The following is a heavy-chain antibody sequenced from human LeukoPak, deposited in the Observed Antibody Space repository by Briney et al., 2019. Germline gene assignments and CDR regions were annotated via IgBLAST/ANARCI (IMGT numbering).Heavy chain of an antibody. Sequence: PSETLSLTCTVSGGSISSYYWSWIRQPPGKGLEWIGYIYYSGGTNYNPSLKSRVTISVDTSKNQFSLKLSSVTAADTAVYYCASSGLGAYLDFDYWGQGTLVTVSS. V-gene: IGHV4-59*01. D-gene: IGHD3-3*01. CDR1: GGSISSYY. CDR2: IYYSGGT. J-gene: IGHJ4*02. CDR3: ASSGLGAYLDFDY.